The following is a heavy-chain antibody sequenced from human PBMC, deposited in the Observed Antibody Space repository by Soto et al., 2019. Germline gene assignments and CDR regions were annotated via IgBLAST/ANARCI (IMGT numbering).Heavy chain of an antibody. CDR1: GFTFSSYA. J-gene: IGHJ6*02. D-gene: IGHD1-26*01. CDR2: ISGGGGSI. CDR3: AKDLGSSFLHYGMDV. Sequence: GSLRLSCAASGFTFSSYAMSWVRQAPGKGLEWVSAISGGGGSIYYADSVKGRFTISRDNSKNTLYLQVNSLRAEDTAVYYCAKDLGSSFLHYGMDVWGQGTTVTVSS. V-gene: IGHV3-23*01.